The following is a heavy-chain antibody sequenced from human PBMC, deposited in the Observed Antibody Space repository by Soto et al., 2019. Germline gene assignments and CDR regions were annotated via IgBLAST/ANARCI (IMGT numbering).Heavy chain of an antibody. CDR2: ITTYNGNT. CDR1: GYTFTSFG. CDR3: ARDLHGAFTTMVY. Sequence: GASVKVSCKASGYTFTSFGITWVRQAPGQGLEWLGWITTYNGNTNYAEKFEGRLTVTSDTSTSTVYMELGSLSSEDTAVYYCARDLHGAFTTMVYWGQGSLVTAPQ. D-gene: IGHD5-18*01. J-gene: IGHJ4*02. V-gene: IGHV1-18*04.